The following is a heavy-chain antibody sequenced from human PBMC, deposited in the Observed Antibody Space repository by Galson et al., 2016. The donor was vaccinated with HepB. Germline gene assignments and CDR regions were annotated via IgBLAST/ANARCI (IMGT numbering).Heavy chain of an antibody. CDR3: ARGPTPYYYDSSGPFDY. CDR1: GYTFTSYS. J-gene: IGHJ4*02. V-gene: IGHV1-3*03. CDR2: INVVRGDT. D-gene: IGHD3-22*01. Sequence: SVKVSCKASGYTFTSYSMHWVRQAPGQRLEWMGWINVVRGDTRYSQDFQVRVTITRDTSASTAYMELSSLGSEDTAVYYCARGPTPYYYDSSGPFDYWGQGTLVTVSS.